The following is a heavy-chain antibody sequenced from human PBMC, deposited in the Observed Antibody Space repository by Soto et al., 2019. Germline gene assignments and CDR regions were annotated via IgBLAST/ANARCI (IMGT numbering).Heavy chain of an antibody. Sequence: QVQLVESGGGVVQPGRSLRLSCAASGFTFSSYGMHWVRQAPGKGLEWVAVISYDGSNKYYADSVKGRFTISRDNSKNTLYLQMNSLRAEDTAVYYCAKGSRIAARHVYYYGTYVRGQGTTVTVSS. CDR3: AKGSRIAARHVYYYGTYV. D-gene: IGHD6-6*01. J-gene: IGHJ6*02. V-gene: IGHV3-30*18. CDR2: ISYDGSNK. CDR1: GFTFSSYG.